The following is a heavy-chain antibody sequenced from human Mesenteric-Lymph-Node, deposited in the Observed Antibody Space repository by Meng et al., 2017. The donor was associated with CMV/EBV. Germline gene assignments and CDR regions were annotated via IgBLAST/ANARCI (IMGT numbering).Heavy chain of an antibody. CDR2: ISGSGKSV. CDR3: TKSWQWLPNFDD. V-gene: IGHV3-23*01. Sequence: SCAAPAVSFSAQAMNWVRQAPGKGLEWVAGISGSGKSVHYSDSVQGRFTVSRDNSKSTLSLQLNSLRVEDTAVYYCTKSWQWLPNFDDWGQGTLVTVSS. CDR1: AVSFSAQA. D-gene: IGHD5-12*01. J-gene: IGHJ4*02.